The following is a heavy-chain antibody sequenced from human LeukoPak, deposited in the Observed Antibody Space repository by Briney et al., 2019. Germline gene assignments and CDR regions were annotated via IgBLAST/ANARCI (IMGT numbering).Heavy chain of an antibody. D-gene: IGHD4/OR15-4a*01. CDR3: SRGGANDL. J-gene: IGHJ5*02. CDR1: GGSISSDY. V-gene: IGHV4-4*07. CDR2: IFTSGST. Sequence: AETLSLTCTVSGGSISSDYGIWIRQPAGKGLEWIGRIFTSGSTSYNPSLKSRVTMSLDTSKNQFSLKLSSVTAADTAVYFCSRGGANDLWGQGTLVTVSS.